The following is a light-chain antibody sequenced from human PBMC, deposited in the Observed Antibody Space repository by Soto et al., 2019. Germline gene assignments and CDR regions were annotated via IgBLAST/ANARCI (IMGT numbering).Light chain of an antibody. J-gene: IGKJ3*01. CDR2: GAS. V-gene: IGKV3-20*01. CDR1: QSVSSSY. Sequence: EIVLTQSPGTLSLSPGESATLSCRASQSVSSSYLAWYQQKPGQAPRLLIYGASSRATGIPDRFSGSGSGTDFTLSISRLEPEDFAVYYCQQDGSSPGLFTFGPGTKVDIK. CDR3: QQDGSSPGLFT.